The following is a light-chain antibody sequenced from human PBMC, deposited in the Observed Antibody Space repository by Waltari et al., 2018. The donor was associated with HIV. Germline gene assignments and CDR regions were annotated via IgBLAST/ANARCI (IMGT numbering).Light chain of an antibody. V-gene: IGLV2-8*01. J-gene: IGLJ1*01. Sequence: QSALTQPPSASGSPGQSVTISCTGTSSDVGGYNYVSWYQQHPGKAPKLMIYEVSKRPSGVPDRFSGSKSGNTASLTVSGLQAEDEADYYCSSYAGRNEGYVFGTGTKVTVL. CDR2: EVS. CDR3: SSYAGRNEGYV. CDR1: SSDVGGYNY.